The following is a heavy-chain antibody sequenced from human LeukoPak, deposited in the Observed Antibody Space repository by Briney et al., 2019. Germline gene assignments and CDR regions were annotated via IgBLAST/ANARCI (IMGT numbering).Heavy chain of an antibody. D-gene: IGHD3-9*01. CDR1: GFTSSSYS. CDR3: ARDYDILTGSMIFDY. V-gene: IGHV3-21*01. J-gene: IGHJ4*02. CDR2: ISSSSSYI. Sequence: PGGSLRLSCAASGFTSSSYSMNWVRQAPGKGLEWVSSISSSSSYIYYADSVKGRFTISRDNAKNSLYLQMNSLRAEDTAVYYCARDYDILTGSMIFDYWGQGTLVTVSS.